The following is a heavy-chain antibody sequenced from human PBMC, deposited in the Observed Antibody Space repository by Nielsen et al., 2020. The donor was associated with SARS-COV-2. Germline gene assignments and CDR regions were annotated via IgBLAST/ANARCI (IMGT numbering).Heavy chain of an antibody. CDR1: GGSIGSGGYY. Sequence: SETLSLTCTVSGGSIGSGGYYWSWIRQHPGKGLEWIGYIYYSGSTNYNPSLKSRVTISVDTSKNQFSLKLSSVTAADTAVYYCARAGGITIFGVVSHFDYWGQGTLVTVSS. CDR2: IYYSGST. V-gene: IGHV4-61*08. D-gene: IGHD3-3*01. J-gene: IGHJ4*02. CDR3: ARAGGITIFGVVSHFDY.